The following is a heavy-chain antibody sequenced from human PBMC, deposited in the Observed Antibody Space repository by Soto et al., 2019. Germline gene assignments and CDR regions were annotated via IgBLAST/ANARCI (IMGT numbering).Heavy chain of an antibody. Sequence: QVQLLESGPGLVKPSQTLSLTCSVSGDSISTVDYFWAWVRQPPGQALEYIGYIYKSATTYYNPSFESLVAISLATSKSQFSLNVTSLTAADTAVYFCARGRYCLTGRCFPNWFDSWGQGTLVTVSS. V-gene: IGHV4-30-4*01. CDR3: ARGRYCLTGRCFPNWFDS. D-gene: IGHD2-15*01. J-gene: IGHJ5*01. CDR1: GDSISTVDYF. CDR2: IYKSATT.